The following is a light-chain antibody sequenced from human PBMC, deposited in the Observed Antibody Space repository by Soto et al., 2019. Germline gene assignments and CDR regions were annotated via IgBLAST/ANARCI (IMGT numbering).Light chain of an antibody. CDR1: QSVSSN. CDR2: GAS. J-gene: IGKJ1*01. V-gene: IGKV3-15*01. CDR3: HQYNNWPPWT. Sequence: EIVMTQSPATLSVSPGERATLSCRASQSVSSNLAWYQQKPGQAPRLLIYGASTRATGIPARFSGSGSGTEFTHTISSLKSEDFALYYVHQYNNWPPWTFGQGTKVEIK.